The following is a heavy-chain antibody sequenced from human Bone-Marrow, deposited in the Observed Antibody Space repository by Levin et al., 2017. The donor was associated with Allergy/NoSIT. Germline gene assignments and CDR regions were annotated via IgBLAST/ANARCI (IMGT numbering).Heavy chain of an antibody. CDR2: INSDGSST. CDR1: GFTFSSYW. V-gene: IGHV3-74*01. J-gene: IGHJ5*02. Sequence: PGGSLRLSCAASGFTFSSYWMHWVRQAPGKGLVWVSRINSDGSSTSYADSVKGRFTISRDNAKNTLYLQMNSLRAEDTAVYYCARLEEVLVVYAIRGDGRFDPWGQGTLVTVSS. CDR3: ARLEEVLVVYAIRGDGRFDP. D-gene: IGHD2-8*02.